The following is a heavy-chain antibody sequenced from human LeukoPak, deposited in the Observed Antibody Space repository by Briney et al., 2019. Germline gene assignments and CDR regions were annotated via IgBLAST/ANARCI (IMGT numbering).Heavy chain of an antibody. D-gene: IGHD7-27*01. CDR1: GFTFSSYE. CDR3: ARSNWGSFDY. V-gene: IGHV3-48*03. CDR2: ISSSGSTI. J-gene: IGHJ4*02. Sequence: PGGSLRLSCAASGFTFSSYEMNWVRQAPGKGLEWVSYISSSGSTIYYADSVKGRFTISRDNAKNSLYLQMNSLRAEDTAVYYCARSNWGSFDYWGQGTLVTVSS.